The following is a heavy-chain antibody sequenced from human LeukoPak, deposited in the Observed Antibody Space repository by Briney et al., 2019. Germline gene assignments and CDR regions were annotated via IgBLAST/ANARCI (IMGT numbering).Heavy chain of an antibody. CDR3: VIGRGWLPDY. CDR1: GDSIRSHF. Sequence: SETLSLTCTVSGDSIRSHFYNWVRQPPGKGLEWIGVTHESESTNYNPSLKGRVTISVDTFKNQFSLRLTSVTAADTAVYYCVIGRGWLPDYWGQGTLVTVSS. J-gene: IGHJ4*02. CDR2: THESEST. V-gene: IGHV4-59*11. D-gene: IGHD5-24*01.